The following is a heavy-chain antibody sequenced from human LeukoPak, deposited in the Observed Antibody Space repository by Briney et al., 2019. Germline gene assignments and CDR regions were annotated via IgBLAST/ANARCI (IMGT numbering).Heavy chain of an antibody. CDR3: ARGVSYYYDNSGHPGWYFDL. J-gene: IGHJ2*01. Sequence: GGSLRPSCAVSGFTFNYYVMHWVRQAPGKRLAWVSAIRTTGDTHYPDSVKGRFAMSREDAKNSVHLQMNTLRAGDTAVYYCARGVSYYYDNSGHPGWYFDLWGRGTLVTVSS. D-gene: IGHD3-22*01. V-gene: IGHV3-13*01. CDR2: IRTTGDT. CDR1: GFTFNYYV.